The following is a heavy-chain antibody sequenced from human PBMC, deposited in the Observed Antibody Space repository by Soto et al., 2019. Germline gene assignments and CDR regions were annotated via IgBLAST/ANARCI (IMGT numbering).Heavy chain of an antibody. CDR3: ARESNDFWSGYYSGWFDP. V-gene: IGHV4-38-2*02. CDR1: GYSISSGYY. D-gene: IGHD3-3*01. Sequence: SETLSLTCAVSGYSISSGYYWGWIRQPPGKGLEWIGSIYHSGSTYYNPSLKSRVTISVDTSKNQFSLELSSVTAADTAVYYCARESNDFWSGYYSGWFDPWGQGTLVTVSS. CDR2: IYHSGST. J-gene: IGHJ5*02.